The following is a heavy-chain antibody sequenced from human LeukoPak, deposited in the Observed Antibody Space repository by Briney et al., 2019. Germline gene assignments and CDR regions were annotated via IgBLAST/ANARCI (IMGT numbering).Heavy chain of an antibody. CDR2: INPSSGGT. D-gene: IGHD3-22*01. J-gene: IGHJ4*02. V-gene: IGHV1-2*02. CDR3: AREVGYYYDSSGYHYFDY. CDR1: GYTFTGYY. Sequence: ASVKVSCKASGYTFTGYYMHWVRQAPGQGLEWMGWINPSSGGTNYTQKFQGRVTMTRDTSISTAYMELSRLRSDDTAVYYCAREVGYYYDSSGYHYFDYWGQGTLVTVSS.